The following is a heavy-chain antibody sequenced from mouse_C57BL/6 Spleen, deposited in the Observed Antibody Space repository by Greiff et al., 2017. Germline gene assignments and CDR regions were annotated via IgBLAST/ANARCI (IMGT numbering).Heavy chain of an antibody. CDR1: GYAFSSSW. Sequence: VQLQQSGPELVKPGASVKISCKASGYAFSSSWMNWVKQRPGKGLEWIGRIYPGDGDTNYNGKFKGKATLTADKSSSTAYMQLSSLTSEDSAVYFCARRIYGNSFDYWGQGTTLTVSS. CDR2: IYPGDGDT. D-gene: IGHD2-1*01. V-gene: IGHV1-82*01. J-gene: IGHJ2*01. CDR3: ARRIYGNSFDY.